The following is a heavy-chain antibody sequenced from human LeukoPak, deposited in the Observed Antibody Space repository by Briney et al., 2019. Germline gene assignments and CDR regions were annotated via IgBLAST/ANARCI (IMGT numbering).Heavy chain of an antibody. CDR2: IASKTDGGAT. CDR3: TTGIRGD. D-gene: IGHD3-10*01. Sequence: GGSLRLSCSASGLTVTNAWMNWVRQAPGEGLDWVGRIASKTDGGATDYAPPVKGRFTISRDDSKNTLNLQMNSLKTEDTAVYYCTTGIRGDWGQGTLVTVSS. V-gene: IGHV3-15*07. CDR1: GLTVTNAW. J-gene: IGHJ4*02.